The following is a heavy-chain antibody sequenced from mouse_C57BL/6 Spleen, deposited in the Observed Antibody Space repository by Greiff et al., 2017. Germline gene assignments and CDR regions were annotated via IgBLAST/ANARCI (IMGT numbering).Heavy chain of an antibody. D-gene: IGHD1-1*01. CDR1: GYTFTSYW. J-gene: IGHJ4*01. V-gene: IGHV1-50*01. Sequence: QVQLQQPGAELVKPGASVKLSCKASGYTFTSYWMQWVKQRPGQGLEWIGEIDPSDSYTNYNQKFKGKATFTVDTSSSTAYMQLSSLTSEDSAVYYCARRGYYGYYAMDYWGQGTSVTVSS. CDR3: ARRGYYGYYAMDY. CDR2: IDPSDSYT.